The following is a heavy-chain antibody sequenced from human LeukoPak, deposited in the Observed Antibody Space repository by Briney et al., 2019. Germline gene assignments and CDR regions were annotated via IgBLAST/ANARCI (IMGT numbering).Heavy chain of an antibody. Sequence: GGSLRLSCAASGFTFSSYAVSWVRQAPGKGLEWVSAITGGGDSTYYADSVKGRFTVSRDNSKNTLYLQMNSLRVEDTAVYYCARGSTGGGYWGRGTLVTVSS. CDR1: GFTFSSYA. V-gene: IGHV3-23*01. D-gene: IGHD2-15*01. CDR2: ITGGGDST. CDR3: ARGSTGGGY. J-gene: IGHJ4*02.